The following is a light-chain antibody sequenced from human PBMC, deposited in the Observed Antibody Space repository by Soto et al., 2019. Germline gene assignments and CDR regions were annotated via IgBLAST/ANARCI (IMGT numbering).Light chain of an antibody. V-gene: IGKV1-39*01. Sequence: DIQITQSPSPLSSSVGYRVTITCRASQTISTYLNWYQQKPGQAPKLLIYGASSLQSGVPSRFSGSGSGTDFTLTISSLQPGDFGTYYCQQSFSTPRTFAQGTKLDIK. J-gene: IGKJ1*01. CDR1: QTISTY. CDR3: QQSFSTPRT. CDR2: GAS.